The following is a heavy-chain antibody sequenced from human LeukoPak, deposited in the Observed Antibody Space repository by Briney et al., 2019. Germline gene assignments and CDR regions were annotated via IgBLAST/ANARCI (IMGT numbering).Heavy chain of an antibody. J-gene: IGHJ4*02. CDR3: ASGRRWERLGY. V-gene: IGHV1-69*05. CDR2: IIPIFGTA. Sequence: GASVKVSFKASGGTFSSYAISWVRQAPGQGLEWMGGIIPIFGTANYAQKFQGRVTITTDESTSTAYMELSSLRSEDTAVYYCASGRRWERLGYWGQGTLVTVSS. D-gene: IGHD1-26*01. CDR1: GGTFSSYA.